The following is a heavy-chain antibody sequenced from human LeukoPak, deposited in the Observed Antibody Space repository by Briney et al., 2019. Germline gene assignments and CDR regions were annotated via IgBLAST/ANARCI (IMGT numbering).Heavy chain of an antibody. J-gene: IGHJ4*02. D-gene: IGHD5-24*01. CDR3: ARVGPVGDGYKPEDY. CDR2: IYYSGST. CDR1: GGSISSGDYY. Sequence: SGTPSLTCTVSGGSISSGDYYWSWIRQPPGKGLEWIGYIYYSGSTYYNPSLKSRVIISVDTSKNQFSLKLSSVTAADTAVYYCARVGPVGDGYKPEDYWGQGTLVTVSS. V-gene: IGHV4-30-4*01.